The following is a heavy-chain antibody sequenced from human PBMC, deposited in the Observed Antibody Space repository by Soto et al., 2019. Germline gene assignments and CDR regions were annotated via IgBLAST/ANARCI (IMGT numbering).Heavy chain of an antibody. CDR2: IIPIFGTA. J-gene: IGHJ6*02. CDR1: GGTFSSYA. V-gene: IGHV1-69*13. Sequence: SVKVSCKASGGTFSSYAISWVRQAPGQGLEWMGGIIPIFGTANYAQKFQGRVTITADESTSTAYMELSSRRSEDTAVYYCARGMIVVVITTFYYYGMDVWGQGTTVTVSS. CDR3: ARGMIVVVITTFYYYGMDV. D-gene: IGHD3-22*01.